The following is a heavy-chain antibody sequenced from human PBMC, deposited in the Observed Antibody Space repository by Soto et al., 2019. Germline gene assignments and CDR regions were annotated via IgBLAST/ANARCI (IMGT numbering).Heavy chain of an antibody. CDR2: ISSSAVYI. J-gene: IGHJ4*02. CDR1: GFNFITYS. V-gene: IGHV3-21*01. D-gene: IGHD3-22*01. Sequence: EVQLVESGGGPVRSGGSLKLSCAASGFNFITYSLSWVRQAPGKGLEWVASISSSAVYIDYADSVKGRFTISRDNANNSLYLQMNSLRAEDTATYYCVRDGLDYYDTERLYFDKWGQGTLVTVSS. CDR3: VRDGLDYYDTERLYFDK.